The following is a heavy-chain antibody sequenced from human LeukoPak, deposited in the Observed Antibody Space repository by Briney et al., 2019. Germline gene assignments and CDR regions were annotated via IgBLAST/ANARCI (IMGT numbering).Heavy chain of an antibody. Sequence: GGSLRLSCAASGFSFSSYAMSWVRQAPGRGLEWVSIISGSSGSTDYADSVEGRFTVSRDNSRNTLYLQMHSLRAEDTAVYYCAKGLSVTSMGIDYWGQGTLVTVSS. V-gene: IGHV3-23*01. D-gene: IGHD4-17*01. J-gene: IGHJ4*02. CDR2: ISGSSGST. CDR3: AKGLSVTSMGIDY. CDR1: GFSFSSYA.